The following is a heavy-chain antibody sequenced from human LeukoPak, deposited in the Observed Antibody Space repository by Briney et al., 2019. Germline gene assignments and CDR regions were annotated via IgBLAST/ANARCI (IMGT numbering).Heavy chain of an antibody. D-gene: IGHD2-21*01. V-gene: IGHV3-30*02. CDR3: ARDSVIGSLNDAFDI. Sequence: GGSLRLSCAASGFTFSSYGMHWVRQAPGKGLEWVAIIWYDGSNKYYADSVKGRFTISRDNSKNTLYLQMNSLRAEDTAVYYCARDSVIGSLNDAFDIWGQGTMVTVSS. CDR2: IWYDGSNK. CDR1: GFTFSSYG. J-gene: IGHJ3*02.